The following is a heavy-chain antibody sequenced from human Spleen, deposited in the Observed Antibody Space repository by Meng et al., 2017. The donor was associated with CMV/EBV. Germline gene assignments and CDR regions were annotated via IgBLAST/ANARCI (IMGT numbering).Heavy chain of an antibody. Sequence: ASVKVSCKASGYTFTSYYMHWVRQAPGQGLEWMGIINPSGGSTSYAQKFQGRVTITTDESTSTAYMELSSLTSEDTAVYYCARDKWSRRSLDYYYYGMDVWGQGTTVTVSS. CDR1: GYTFTSYY. CDR2: INPSGGST. V-gene: IGHV1-46*01. CDR3: ARDKWSRRSLDYYYYGMDV. D-gene: IGHD1-26*01. J-gene: IGHJ6*02.